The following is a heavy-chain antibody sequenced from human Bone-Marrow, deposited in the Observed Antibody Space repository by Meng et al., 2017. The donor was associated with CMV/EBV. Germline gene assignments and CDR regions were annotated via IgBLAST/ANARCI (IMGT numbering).Heavy chain of an antibody. Sequence: SCTISGVSMISSGHYWGWIRQPPGKGLEWIGSVYYTGSSHYNPSLKSRVTILVDTSKNQFSLKLSSLTAADTAMYYCARFFVGASDYYGMDVWGQGTTVTVSS. CDR3: ARFFVGASDYYGMDV. CDR2: VYYTGSS. V-gene: IGHV4-39*07. J-gene: IGHJ6*02. D-gene: IGHD1-26*01. CDR1: GVSMISSGHY.